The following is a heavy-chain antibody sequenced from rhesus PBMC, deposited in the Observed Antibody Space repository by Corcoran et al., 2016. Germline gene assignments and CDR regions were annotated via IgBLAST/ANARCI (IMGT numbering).Heavy chain of an antibody. J-gene: IGHJ4*01. CDR2: IYWNGDK. D-gene: IGHD3-9*01. CDR1: GFPLSTSGMG. Sequence: GLALVKPTQTLTLTCTFSGFPLSTSGMGVGWIRQPSRTTLECLAHIYWNGDKFYSTSVKSRLTISKDTFKNQVVLTMTNMDPVDTGTYYCARSLYYEDGYGYYYGVGYWGQGVLVTVTS. CDR3: ARSLYYEDGYGYYYGVGY. V-gene: IGHV2-1*01.